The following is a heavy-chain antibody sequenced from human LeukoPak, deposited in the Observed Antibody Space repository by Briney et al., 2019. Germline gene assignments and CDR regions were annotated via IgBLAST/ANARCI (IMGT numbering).Heavy chain of an antibody. D-gene: IGHD3-10*01. J-gene: IGHJ5*02. CDR2: IYYSGST. V-gene: IGHV4-59*12. CDR1: GGSISSYY. CDR3: ARRSGYYGSGSWNWFDP. Sequence: SETLSLTCTVSGGSISSYYWSWIRQPPGKGLEWIGYIYYSGSTNYNPSLKSRVTISVDTSENQFSLKLSSVTAADTAVYYCARRSGYYGSGSWNWFDPWGQGTLVTVSS.